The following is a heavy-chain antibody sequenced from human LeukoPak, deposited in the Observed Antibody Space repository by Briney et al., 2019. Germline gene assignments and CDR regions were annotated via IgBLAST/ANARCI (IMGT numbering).Heavy chain of an antibody. Sequence: PGGSLRLSCAASGYTFSSHGLTWVRQAPGKGLEWVSTINGAGDNTYYAETVKGRFTISRDNSKTTLYLQMHSLRAEDTAIYYCAKVSVCYGCYLDYWGQGNLVTVS. V-gene: IGHV3-23*01. CDR1: GYTFSSHG. CDR2: INGAGDNT. CDR3: AKVSVCYGCYLDY. D-gene: IGHD3-16*01. J-gene: IGHJ4*02.